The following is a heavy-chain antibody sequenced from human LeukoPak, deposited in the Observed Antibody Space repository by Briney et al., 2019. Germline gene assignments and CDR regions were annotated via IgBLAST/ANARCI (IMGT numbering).Heavy chain of an antibody. CDR1: GFIFSVSD. J-gene: IGHJ4*02. V-gene: IGHV3-21*01. Sequence: GGSLRLSCAAPGFIFSVSDMVWARQAPGKGLEWVSTITHNSANIYYADSVKGRFSISKDNARNSLFLQMNSLRAEDTAVYYCAVNFRHWGPGTLVTVSS. D-gene: IGHD2/OR15-2a*01. CDR3: AVNFRH. CDR2: ITHNSANI.